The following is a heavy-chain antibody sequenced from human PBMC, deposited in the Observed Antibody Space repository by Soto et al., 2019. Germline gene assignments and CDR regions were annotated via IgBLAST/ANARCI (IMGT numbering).Heavy chain of an antibody. J-gene: IGHJ4*02. Sequence: QVQLMQSGAEVKKPGASVKVSCKASGDTFTDYYIHWVRQAPGQGLEWMGTVNPSGGHTTYAQHFLGRVTXTRDASXXTLYMELTRLTSDDTAIYYCARGGHVVVVTAALDYWGQGTLVTVSS. V-gene: IGHV1-46*01. CDR3: ARGGHVVVVTAALDY. CDR2: VNPSGGHT. CDR1: GDTFTDYY. D-gene: IGHD2-21*02.